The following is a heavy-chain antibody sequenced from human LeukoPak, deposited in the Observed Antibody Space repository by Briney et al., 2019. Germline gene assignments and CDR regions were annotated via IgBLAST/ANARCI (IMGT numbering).Heavy chain of an antibody. D-gene: IGHD3-22*01. Sequence: PSETLSLTCTVSSDSISSFYWSWIRQPPGKGLEWVGYIYYTGSTNYNPSLKSRVTISVDTSKNQFSLKLSSVTAADTAVYYCARSHPSSGGWFDPWGQGTLVTVSS. CDR2: IYYTGST. V-gene: IGHV4-59*01. CDR3: ARSHPSSGGWFDP. J-gene: IGHJ5*02. CDR1: SDSISSFY.